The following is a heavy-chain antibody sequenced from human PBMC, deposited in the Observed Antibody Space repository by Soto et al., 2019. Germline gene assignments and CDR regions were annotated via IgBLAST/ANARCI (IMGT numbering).Heavy chain of an antibody. Sequence: ASVKVSCKASGYNFVDYYIHWVRQAPGQGLEWMGWINPNSGGTKYLRKFQGRVTMTRDTSISTAYMDLSRLRSDDTAVYFCEREFAVTNIINSGSLQHDYWGQGALVTVSS. V-gene: IGHV1-2*02. CDR2: INPNSGGT. J-gene: IGHJ4*02. CDR1: GYNFVDYY. D-gene: IGHD1-26*01. CDR3: EREFAVTNIINSGSLQHDY.